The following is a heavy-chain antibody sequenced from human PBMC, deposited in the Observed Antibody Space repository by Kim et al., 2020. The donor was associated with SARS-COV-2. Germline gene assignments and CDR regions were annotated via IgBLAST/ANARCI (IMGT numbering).Heavy chain of an antibody. CDR1: GFTVSSYA. CDR2: ISYDGTNK. D-gene: IGHD3-10*01. CDR3: ARAETYGSESYGMDV. V-gene: IGHV3-30*04. Sequence: GESLRLSCAASGFTVSSYAMHWVRQAPGKGLEWVAVISYDGTNKYYADSVKGRFTISRDNSKNTLYLQMNSLRAEDTAVYYCARAETYGSESYGMDVWGQGTTVTVSS. J-gene: IGHJ6*02.